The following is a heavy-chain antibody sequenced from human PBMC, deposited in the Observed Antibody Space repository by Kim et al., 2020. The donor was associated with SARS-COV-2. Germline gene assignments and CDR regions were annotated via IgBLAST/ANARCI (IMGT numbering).Heavy chain of an antibody. J-gene: IGHJ4*02. CDR2: IYYSGST. CDR3: ARGRITIFGVVTDFDY. D-gene: IGHD3-3*01. Sequence: SETLSLTCTVSGGSISSGGYYWSWIRQHPGKGLAWIGYIYYSGSTYYNPSLKCRVTISVDTAKNQFSLKLSSVTAADTAVYYCARGRITIFGVVTDFDYWGQGTLVTVSS. CDR1: GGSISSGGYY. V-gene: IGHV4-31*03.